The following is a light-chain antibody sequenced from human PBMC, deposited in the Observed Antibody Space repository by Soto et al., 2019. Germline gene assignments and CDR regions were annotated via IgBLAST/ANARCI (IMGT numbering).Light chain of an antibody. V-gene: IGKV3-20*01. J-gene: IGKJ1*01. CDR3: QHYGSSLWT. CDR1: QSVSSSY. CDR2: GAS. Sequence: EIVLTQSPGTLSLSPGERATLSCRASQSVSSSYLAWYQQKPGQAPRLLIYGASSRATGIPARFSGGGSGTDFTLTISRLEPEDFVVYYCQHYGSSLWTFGRGTKVEIK.